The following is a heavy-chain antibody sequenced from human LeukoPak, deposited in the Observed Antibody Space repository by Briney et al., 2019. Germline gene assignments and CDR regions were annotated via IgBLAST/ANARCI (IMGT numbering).Heavy chain of an antibody. CDR1: GGSISSYY. CDR3: ARILYYDWYYFDY. CDR2: IYYSGST. Sequence: SETLSLTCTVSGGSISSYYWSWIRQPPGKGLEWIGYIYYSGSTNYNPSLKSRVIISVDTSKNQFSLKLSSVTAADTAVYYCARILYYDWYYFDYWGQGTLVTVSS. J-gene: IGHJ4*02. V-gene: IGHV4-59*08. D-gene: IGHD3-22*01.